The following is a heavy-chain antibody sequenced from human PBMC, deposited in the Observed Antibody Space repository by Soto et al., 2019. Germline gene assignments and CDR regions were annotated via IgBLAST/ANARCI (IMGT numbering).Heavy chain of an antibody. CDR1: GFTFSNYG. J-gene: IGHJ2*01. Sequence: QVQLVESGGCVVQPGGSLRLSCAASGFTFSNYGMYWARPAPGKGLQWVTVIWNDGKNSFSEDSVKGRFTNARDNFKNTLYLQMDSLRAEDTGVYYCARGYGGSFPHWYFDLWGRGTRGAVSS. V-gene: IGHV3-33*01. D-gene: IGHD1-26*01. CDR2: IWNDGKNS. CDR3: ARGYGGSFPHWYFDL.